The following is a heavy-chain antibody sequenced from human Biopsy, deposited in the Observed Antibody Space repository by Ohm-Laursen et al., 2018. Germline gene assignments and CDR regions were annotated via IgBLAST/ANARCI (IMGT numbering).Heavy chain of an antibody. D-gene: IGHD6-19*01. CDR3: TKERRGWYSER. CDR2: ITHDGSKT. J-gene: IGHJ4*02. CDR1: GFTFSSSW. Sequence: SLRLSCTASGFTFSSSWMHWVRHAPGKGLEWVAIITHDGSKTYYADSVEGRFTISRDQFKSTVYLQLNSLRTEDTAIYYCTKERRGWYSERWGQGTLVTVSS. V-gene: IGHV3-30*18.